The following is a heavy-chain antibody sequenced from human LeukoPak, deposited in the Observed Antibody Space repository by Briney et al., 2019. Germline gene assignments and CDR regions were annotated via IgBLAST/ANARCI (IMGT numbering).Heavy chain of an antibody. CDR3: ARDLAGKYYIAY. J-gene: IGHJ4*02. Sequence: PGGSLRLSCAVSGFTFSNFGMHWVRQAPGEGLEWVAYIGYGGTNKYYADSVKGRFTISRDNSKNTVHLQMNSLRGVDTALYYSARDLAGKYYIAYWGPGSLVNVSS. CDR1: GFTFSNFG. CDR2: IGYGGTNK. V-gene: IGHV3-30*02. D-gene: IGHD2-15*01.